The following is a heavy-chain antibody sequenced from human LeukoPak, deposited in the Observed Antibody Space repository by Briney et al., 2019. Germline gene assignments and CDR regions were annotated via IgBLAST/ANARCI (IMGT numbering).Heavy chain of an antibody. J-gene: IGHJ4*02. D-gene: IGHD6-6*01. CDR1: GGSFSGYY. CDR2: INHSGST. Sequence: PSETLSLTCAVYGGSFSGYYWSWIRQPPGKGLEWIGEINHSGSTNYNPSLKSRVTISVDTSKNQFSLKLSSVTAADAAVYYCARGGRYISSSGLYFYYGGQGTLVTVSS. V-gene: IGHV4-34*01. CDR3: ARGGRYISSSGLYFYY.